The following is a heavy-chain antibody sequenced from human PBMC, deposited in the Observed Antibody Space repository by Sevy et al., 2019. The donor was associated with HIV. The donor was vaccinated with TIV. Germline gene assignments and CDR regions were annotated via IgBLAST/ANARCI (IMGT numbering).Heavy chain of an antibody. D-gene: IGHD2-8*01. Sequence: GGSLRLSCAASGFTFSDYWMSWVRQAPEKGLEWVANIKQDGSKKYYVDSIKGRFIVSRDNAKKSLYLEMSSLRAEDTAVYYCARDPRMYGDYLLAYFDSWGQGTLVTVSS. CDR2: IKQDGSKK. J-gene: IGHJ4*02. CDR1: GFTFSDYW. V-gene: IGHV3-7*01. CDR3: ARDPRMYGDYLLAYFDS.